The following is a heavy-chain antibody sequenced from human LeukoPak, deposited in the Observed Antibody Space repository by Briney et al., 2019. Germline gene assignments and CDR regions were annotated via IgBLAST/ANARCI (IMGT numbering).Heavy chain of an antibody. J-gene: IGHJ4*02. Sequence: SETLSLTCTVSGGSISSGDYYWSWIRQPPGKGLEWIGYIYYSGSTYYNPSLKSRVTISVDTSKNQFSLKLSSVTAADTAVYYCARGDTAMVRRVDYWGQGTLVTVSP. CDR2: IYYSGST. V-gene: IGHV4-30-4*08. CDR1: GGSISSGDYY. CDR3: ARGDTAMVRRVDY. D-gene: IGHD5-18*01.